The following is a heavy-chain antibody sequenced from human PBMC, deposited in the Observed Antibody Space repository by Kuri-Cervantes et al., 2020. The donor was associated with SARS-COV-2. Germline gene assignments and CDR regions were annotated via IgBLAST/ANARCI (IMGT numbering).Heavy chain of an antibody. Sequence: SQTLSLTCAVYGGSFSDYSWGWIRQPPGKGLEWIGEINHSGSTNYNPSLKSRVTISVDTSKNQFSLKPSSVTAADTAVYYCARGGWVVVDADPEYFQHWGQGTLVTVSS. CDR2: INHSGST. D-gene: IGHD2-2*01. CDR1: GGSFSDYS. CDR3: ARGGWVVVDADPEYFQH. J-gene: IGHJ1*01. V-gene: IGHV4-34*01.